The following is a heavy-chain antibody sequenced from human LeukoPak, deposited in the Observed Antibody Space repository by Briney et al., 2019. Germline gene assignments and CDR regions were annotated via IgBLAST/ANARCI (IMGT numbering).Heavy chain of an antibody. CDR3: ARGPISRNWFDP. D-gene: IGHD3-3*02. CDR1: GGSISSYY. Sequence: PSETLSLTCTVSGGSISSYYWSWIRQPPGKGLEWIGEINHSGSTNYNPSLKSRVTISVDTSKNQFSLKLSSVTAADTAVYYCARGPISRNWFDPWGQGTLVTVSS. CDR2: INHSGST. J-gene: IGHJ5*02. V-gene: IGHV4-34*01.